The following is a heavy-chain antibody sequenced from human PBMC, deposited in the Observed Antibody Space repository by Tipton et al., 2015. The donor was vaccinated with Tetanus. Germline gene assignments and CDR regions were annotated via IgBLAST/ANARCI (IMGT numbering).Heavy chain of an antibody. CDR3: ARDSGGWDYYYSGMDV. CDR2: IYSGGST. D-gene: IGHD6-19*01. Sequence: SLRLSCAASGFTVSSNYMNWVRQAPGKGLEWVSVIYSGGSTYYADSVKGRFTISRDNAKNSLYLQMNSLRAEDTAVYYCARDSGGWDYYYSGMDVWGQGTTVTVSS. CDR1: GFTVSSNY. J-gene: IGHJ6*02. V-gene: IGHV3-66*01.